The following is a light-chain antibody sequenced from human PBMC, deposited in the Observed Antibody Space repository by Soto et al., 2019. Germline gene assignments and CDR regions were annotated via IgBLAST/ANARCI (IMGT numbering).Light chain of an antibody. Sequence: QSVLTQPPSVSGATGQRVTISCTGSNSNIGAGYDVHWYQQLLGAVTKLLIYGNTTLPSGVPDRFSGTKSGTSASLDITELQADDEADYYCQSYDSRLGVLIFGEGTTLTVL. CDR3: QSYDSRLGVLI. CDR1: NSNIGAGYD. J-gene: IGLJ2*01. V-gene: IGLV1-40*01. CDR2: GNT.